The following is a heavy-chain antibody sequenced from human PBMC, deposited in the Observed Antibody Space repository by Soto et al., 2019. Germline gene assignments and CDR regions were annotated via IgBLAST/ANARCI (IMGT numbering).Heavy chain of an antibody. CDR2: IYYSGST. Sequence: PSETLSLTCTVSGVNIISGDYYWSWIRQPPGKGLEWIGYIYYSGSTYYNPSLKSRVTISVDTSKNQFSLKLSSVTAADTAVYYCARVGGFGATTIDYWGQGTLVTVSS. V-gene: IGHV4-30-4*01. CDR3: ARVGGFGATTIDY. J-gene: IGHJ4*02. CDR1: GVNIISGDYY. D-gene: IGHD3-10*01.